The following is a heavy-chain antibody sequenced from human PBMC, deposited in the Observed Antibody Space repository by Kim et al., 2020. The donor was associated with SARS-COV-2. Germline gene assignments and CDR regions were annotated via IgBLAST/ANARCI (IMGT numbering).Heavy chain of an antibody. CDR1: GASFSSTSYF. D-gene: IGHD4-17*01. Sequence: SETLSLTCTVSGASFSSTSYFWSWIRQPPGKGLEWIGNVYSSGGTNYSPSLKSRVTISVDASNNQCSLKLSSVTAADTAVYYCAIDSTTRGWFDPWGQGT. V-gene: IGHV4-61*01. CDR2: VYSSGGT. CDR3: AIDSTTRGWFDP. J-gene: IGHJ5*02.